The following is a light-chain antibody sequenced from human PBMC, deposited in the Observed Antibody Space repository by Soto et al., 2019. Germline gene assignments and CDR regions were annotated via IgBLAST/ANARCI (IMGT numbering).Light chain of an antibody. CDR3: QQYNNWPLT. CDR2: RAF. J-gene: IGKJ4*01. CDR1: LSVSSD. Sequence: EMAMKQAPATLSVSTGERARACCRASLSVSSDLAWYRQKPGQAPRLLIYRAFTRATGIPARFSGSGFGTDFTLTISSLQSEDFAVYYCQQYNNWPLTFGGGTNVDIK. V-gene: IGKV3-15*01.